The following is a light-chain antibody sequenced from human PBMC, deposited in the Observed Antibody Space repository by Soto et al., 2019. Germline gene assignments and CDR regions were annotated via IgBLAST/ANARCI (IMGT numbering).Light chain of an antibody. Sequence: EIVMTQSPATLSASPGERATPSCRASQSVSSNLAWYQQKPGQAPRLLIYGASTRATGIPARFSGSGSGTELTLTISSLQSEDFALYYCQHYNKWPPTFGQGTKVEIK. V-gene: IGKV3-15*01. CDR1: QSVSSN. CDR2: GAS. CDR3: QHYNKWPPT. J-gene: IGKJ1*01.